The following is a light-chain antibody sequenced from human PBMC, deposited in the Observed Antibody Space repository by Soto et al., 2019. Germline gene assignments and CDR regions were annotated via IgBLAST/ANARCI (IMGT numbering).Light chain of an antibody. Sequence: DFQMTQSPSSLSASVGDRVTITCRASQGFGNYLAWYQQKPGTDPKLLIYSAPSWQSGVPTRFSGSGSGTDFTLTISSLQPEDVATYYCQKYNSAPPTFGQGTKVEIK. J-gene: IGKJ1*01. CDR3: QKYNSAPPT. V-gene: IGKV1-27*01. CDR1: QGFGNY. CDR2: SAP.